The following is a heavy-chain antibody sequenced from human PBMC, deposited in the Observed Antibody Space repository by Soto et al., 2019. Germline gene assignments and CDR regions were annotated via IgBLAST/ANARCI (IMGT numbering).Heavy chain of an antibody. J-gene: IGHJ3*02. Sequence: SVKVSCKASGFTFTSSAVQWLLQARGQRLEWIGWIVVGSGNTNYAQKFQERVTITRDMSTSTAYMELSSLRSEDTAVYYCAADPGRRFRDSYNFAFDIWGQGTMVTVSS. V-gene: IGHV1-58*01. CDR2: IVVGSGNT. D-gene: IGHD5-12*01. CDR1: GFTFTSSA. CDR3: AADPGRRFRDSYNFAFDI.